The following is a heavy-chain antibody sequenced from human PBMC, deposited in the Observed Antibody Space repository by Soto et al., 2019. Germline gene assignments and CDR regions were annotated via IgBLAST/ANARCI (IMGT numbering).Heavy chain of an antibody. CDR2: IYYSGST. D-gene: IGHD6-13*01. V-gene: IGHV4-59*08. Sequence: PSETLSLTCTFSGGSISSYYWSWIRQPPGKGLEWIGYIYYSGSTDYNPSLKSRVTISVDTSKNQFSLKLSSVTAADTAVYYCASLRDTSSWYYAYWGQGTLVTVPQ. J-gene: IGHJ4*02. CDR1: GGSISSYY. CDR3: ASLRDTSSWYYAY.